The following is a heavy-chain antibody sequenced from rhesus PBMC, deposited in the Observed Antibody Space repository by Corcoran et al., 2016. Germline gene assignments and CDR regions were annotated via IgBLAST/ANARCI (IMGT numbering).Heavy chain of an antibody. CDR3: AIVDTATAYYFDY. D-gene: IGHD5-12*01. Sequence: QVQLQESGPGLVKPSETLSLPCAVSGGSISDDYYWSWIRQPPGKGLEWIGYIYGSGGGTNYNPSLKNRVTISIDTSKNQFSLKLSSVTAADTAVYYCAIVDTATAYYFDYWGQGVLVTVSS. J-gene: IGHJ4*01. V-gene: IGHV4-106*01. CDR1: GGSISDDYY. CDR2: IYGSGGGT.